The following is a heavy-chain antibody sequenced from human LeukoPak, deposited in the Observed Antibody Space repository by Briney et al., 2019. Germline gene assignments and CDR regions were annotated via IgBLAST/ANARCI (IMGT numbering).Heavy chain of an antibody. Sequence: PGGSLRLSCAASGFTFSSYSMNWVRQAPGKGLEWVSSISSSSSYIYYADSVKGRFTISRDNAKNSLYLQMNSLRAEDTAVYYCARDSGDVTIFGVVDYWGQGTLVTVSS. J-gene: IGHJ4*02. CDR3: ARDSGDVTIFGVVDY. CDR2: ISSSSSYI. D-gene: IGHD3-3*01. CDR1: GFTFSSYS. V-gene: IGHV3-21*01.